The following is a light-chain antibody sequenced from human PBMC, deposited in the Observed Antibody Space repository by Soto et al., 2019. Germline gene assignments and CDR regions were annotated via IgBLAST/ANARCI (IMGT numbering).Light chain of an antibody. CDR3: QQLNSYPRFT. V-gene: IGKV1-9*01. CDR1: QGISSY. Sequence: DIQLTQSPSFLSASVGDRVTITCRACQGISSYLAWYQQKPGKAPKLLIYAASTLQSGVPSRFSGSGSGTEFTLTISSLQPEDFATYYCQQLNSYPRFTFGPGTKVDIK. J-gene: IGKJ3*01. CDR2: AAS.